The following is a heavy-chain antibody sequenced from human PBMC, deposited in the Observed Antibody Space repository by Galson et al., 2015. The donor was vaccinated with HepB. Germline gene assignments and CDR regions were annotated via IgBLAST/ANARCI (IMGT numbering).Heavy chain of an antibody. CDR1: GFSFSTYA. J-gene: IGHJ4*02. CDR2: IRGGAGDT. Sequence: SLRLSCAASGFSFSTYAMSWVRQAPGKGLEWVSAIRGGAGDTFYANSVKGRFTSSRDNSKNTVYLQMNSLRSEDTALYYCSKTNPDVYTSGWYGVNDYRGQGTLVTVSS. D-gene: IGHD6-19*01. CDR3: SKTNPDVYTSGWYGVNDY. V-gene: IGHV3-23*01.